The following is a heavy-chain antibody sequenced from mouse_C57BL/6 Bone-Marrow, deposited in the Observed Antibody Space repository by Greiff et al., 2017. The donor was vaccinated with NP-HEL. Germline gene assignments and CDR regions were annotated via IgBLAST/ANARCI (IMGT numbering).Heavy chain of an antibody. CDR1: GYTFTSYW. Sequence: QVQLQQPGAELVMPGASVKLSCKASGYTFTSYWMHWVKQRPGQGLEWIGEIDPSDSYTNYNQKFKGKSTLTVDKSSSTAYMQLSSLTSEDSAVYYCARKIYGLFYRYFDVWGTGTTVTVSS. CDR2: IDPSDSYT. CDR3: ARKIYGLFYRYFDV. V-gene: IGHV1-69*01. J-gene: IGHJ1*03. D-gene: IGHD1-1*01.